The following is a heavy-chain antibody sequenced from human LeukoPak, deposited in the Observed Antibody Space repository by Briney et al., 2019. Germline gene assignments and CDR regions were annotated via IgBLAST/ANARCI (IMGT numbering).Heavy chain of an antibody. CDR3: AREDIVVVEAATGGFQH. D-gene: IGHD2-15*01. V-gene: IGHV3-48*04. CDR1: GFTFSSYA. CDR2: ISRSSSTI. J-gene: IGHJ1*01. Sequence: GGSLRLSCAASGFTFSSYAMHWVRQAPGKGLEWVSYISRSSSTIYYADSVKGRFTISRDNAKNSLYLQMNSLRAEDTAVYYCAREDIVVVEAATGGFQHWGQGTLVTVSS.